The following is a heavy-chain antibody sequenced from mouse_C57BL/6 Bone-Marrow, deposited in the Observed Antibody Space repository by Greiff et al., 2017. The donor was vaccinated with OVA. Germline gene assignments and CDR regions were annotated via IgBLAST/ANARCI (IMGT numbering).Heavy chain of an antibody. CDR3: ARDNTTVVYFDY. J-gene: IGHJ2*01. CDR2: ISYDGSN. D-gene: IGHD1-1*01. Sequence: ESGPGLVKPSQSLSLTCSVTGYSITSGYYWNWIRQFPGNKLEWMGYISYDGSNNYNPSLKNRISITRDTSKNQFFLKLNSVTTEDTATYYCARDNTTVVYFDYWGQGTTLTVSS. V-gene: IGHV3-6*01. CDR1: GYSITSGYY.